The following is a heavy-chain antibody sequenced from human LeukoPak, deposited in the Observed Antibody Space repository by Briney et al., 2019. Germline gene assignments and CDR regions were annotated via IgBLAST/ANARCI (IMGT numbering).Heavy chain of an antibody. Sequence: PGGSLRLSCAASGFTFDDYAMHWVRQAPGKGLEWVSLITWDGGSTYYADSLKGRFTISRDNSKNSLYLQMNSLRAYDNALYYCAKDSALVIPNAYMDVWGKGTTVNVSS. V-gene: IGHV3-43D*03. CDR3: AKDSALVIPNAYMDV. CDR2: ITWDGGST. J-gene: IGHJ6*03. CDR1: GFTFDDYA. D-gene: IGHD2-2*01.